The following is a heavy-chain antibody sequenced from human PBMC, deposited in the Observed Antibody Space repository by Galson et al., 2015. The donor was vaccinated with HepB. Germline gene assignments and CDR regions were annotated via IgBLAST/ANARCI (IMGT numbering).Heavy chain of an antibody. Sequence: SLRLSCAASGFTFSNSPLTWVRQSPGKGLECVSLISPNGGSRYYAESVKGRFTVSRDNAENTMYLQMNSLGAEDTAVYYCAKWVLAAGYFDFGGPGTVVIVS. J-gene: IGHJ4*02. D-gene: IGHD6-13*01. V-gene: IGHV3-23*01. CDR1: GFTFSNSP. CDR2: ISPNGGSR. CDR3: AKWVLAAGYFDF.